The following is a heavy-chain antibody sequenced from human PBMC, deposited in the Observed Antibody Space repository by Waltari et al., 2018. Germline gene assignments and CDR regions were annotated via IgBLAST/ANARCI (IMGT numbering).Heavy chain of an antibody. CDR3: SRDRIWFRETQDY. V-gene: IGHV3-7*01. J-gene: IGHJ4*02. CDR2: LNEDGSSK. Sequence: EVQLVESGGGLVRPGGSLSRSCAASGFPFRTSGVTWFRQAPGKGLEWVASLNEDGSSKYYLDSVKGRFTISRDNARNSLYLQMNGLGAEDTAVYYCSRDRIWFRETQDYWGQGTLVTVSS. D-gene: IGHD3-10*01. CDR1: GFPFRTSG.